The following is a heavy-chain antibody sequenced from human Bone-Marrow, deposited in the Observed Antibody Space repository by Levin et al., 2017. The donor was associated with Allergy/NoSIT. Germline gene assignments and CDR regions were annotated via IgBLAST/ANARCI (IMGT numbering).Heavy chain of an antibody. V-gene: IGHV3-30-3*01. Sequence: QASETLSLTCVASGFAFSSYCMHWVRQAPGKGLEWVAVLSYDGSNKYYADSVKGRFTISRDNSKHTLHLEMNSLRGEDTAVYYCARDPQLTGWDGYFDYWGQGTLVTVSS. D-gene: IGHD6-19*01. J-gene: IGHJ4*02. CDR2: LSYDGSNK. CDR1: GFAFSSYC. CDR3: ARDPQLTGWDGYFDY.